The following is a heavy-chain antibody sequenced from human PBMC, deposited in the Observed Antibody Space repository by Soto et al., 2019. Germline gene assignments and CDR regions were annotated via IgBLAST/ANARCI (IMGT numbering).Heavy chain of an antibody. Sequence: QVQLQQWGAGLLKPSETLSLTCAVYGGSFSGYYWSWIRQPPGKGLEWIGEINHSGSTNYNSSLKSRVTISVDTSKHQFSLALSSVTAADTAVYYCARGGTLMATRPFDYWGQGTLVTVSS. CDR3: ARGGTLMATRPFDY. V-gene: IGHV4-34*01. J-gene: IGHJ4*02. D-gene: IGHD5-12*01. CDR1: GGSFSGYY. CDR2: INHSGST.